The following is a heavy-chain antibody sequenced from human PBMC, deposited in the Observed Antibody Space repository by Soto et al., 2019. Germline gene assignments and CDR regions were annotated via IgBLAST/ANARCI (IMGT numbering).Heavy chain of an antibody. V-gene: IGHV3-23*01. D-gene: IGHD2-15*01. CDR1: GFMFSSYA. J-gene: IGHJ6*02. Sequence: GGSLRLSCAASGFMFSSYAMSWVRQAPGKGLEWVSAISGSGGSTYYADSVKGRFTISRDNSKNTLYLQMNSLRAEDTAVYYCAKDPISSSGRRRYDTVVWGQGTTVTVYS. CDR3: AKDPISSSGRRRYDTVV. CDR2: ISGSGGST.